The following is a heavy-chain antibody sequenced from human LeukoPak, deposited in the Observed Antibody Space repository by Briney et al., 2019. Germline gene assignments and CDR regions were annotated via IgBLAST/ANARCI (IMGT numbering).Heavy chain of an antibody. V-gene: IGHV3-30*02. CDR2: IRYDGSNK. CDR1: GFTFSSYG. CDR3: AKESGVTGTTGYMDV. J-gene: IGHJ6*03. Sequence: GGSLRLSCAASGFTFSSYGMHWVRQAPGKGLEWVAFIRYDGSNKYYADSVKGRFTISRDNSKNTLYLQTNSLRAEDTAVYYCAKESGVTGTTGYMDVWGKGTTVAVSS. D-gene: IGHD1-7*01.